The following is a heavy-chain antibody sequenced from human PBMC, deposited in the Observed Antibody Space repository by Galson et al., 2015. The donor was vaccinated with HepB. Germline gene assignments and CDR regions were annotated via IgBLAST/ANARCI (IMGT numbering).Heavy chain of an antibody. CDR1: GFTFSSYS. V-gene: IGHV3-48*01. J-gene: IGHJ6*02. D-gene: IGHD5-12*01. CDR2: ISSSSSTI. Sequence: SLRLSCAASGFTFSSYSMNWVRQAPGKGLEWVSYISSSSSTIYYADSVKGRFTISRDNAKNSLYLQMNSLRAEDTAVYYCAGTRRYSGYVGYYYGMDVWGQGTTVTVSS. CDR3: AGTRRYSGYVGYYYGMDV.